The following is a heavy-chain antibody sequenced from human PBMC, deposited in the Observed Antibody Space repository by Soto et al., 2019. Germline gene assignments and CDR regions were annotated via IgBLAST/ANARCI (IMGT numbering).Heavy chain of an antibody. CDR2: IIGSDGST. J-gene: IGHJ4*02. V-gene: IGHV3-23*01. CDR1: FSTYD. Sequence: FSTYDMSWVRQSPGKGLDWVSVIIGSDGSTYYAHSVMGRFTISRDNSKNTLYLQRSGLRVDDTAVYYCTKGAHLDDWGRETLVPVSS. CDR3: TKGAHLDD.